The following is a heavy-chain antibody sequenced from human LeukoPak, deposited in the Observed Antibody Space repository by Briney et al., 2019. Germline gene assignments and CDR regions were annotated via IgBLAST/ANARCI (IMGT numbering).Heavy chain of an antibody. V-gene: IGHV4-30-4*01. CDR2: IYYSGNT. D-gene: IGHD3-10*01. Sequence: PSETLSLTCTVSGGSISSGDYYWSWIRQPPGKGLEWIGYIYYSGNTYYNPSLKSRVTISVDTSKNQFSLKLSSVTAADTAVYYCAREAVGSGSYDYWGQGTLVTVSS. J-gene: IGHJ4*02. CDR3: AREAVGSGSYDY. CDR1: GGSISSGDYY.